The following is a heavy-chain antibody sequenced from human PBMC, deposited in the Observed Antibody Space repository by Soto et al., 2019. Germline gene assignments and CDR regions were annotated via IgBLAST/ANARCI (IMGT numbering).Heavy chain of an antibody. D-gene: IGHD2-15*01. CDR2: ISSSSSYI. CDR3: ARGEYCSGGSCYSRAFDI. Sequence: EVQLVESGGGLVKPGGSLRLSCAASGFTFSSYSMTWVRQAPGKGLEWVSSISSSSSYIYYADSVKGRFTISRDNAKNSLYLQMNSLRAEDTAVYYCARGEYCSGGSCYSRAFDIWGQGTMVTVSS. CDR1: GFTFSSYS. J-gene: IGHJ3*02. V-gene: IGHV3-21*01.